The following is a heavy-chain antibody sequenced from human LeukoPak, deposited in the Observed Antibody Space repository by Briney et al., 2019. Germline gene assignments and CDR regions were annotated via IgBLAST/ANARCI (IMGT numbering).Heavy chain of an antibody. Sequence: ASVKVSCKASGYTFTGYYMHWVRRAPGQGLEWMGWINPNSGGTNYAQKFQGRVTMTRDTSISTAYMELSRLRSDDTAVYYCARYKDSSGWYGWFDPWGQGTLVTVSS. V-gene: IGHV1-2*02. J-gene: IGHJ5*02. CDR3: ARYKDSSGWYGWFDP. CDR2: INPNSGGT. CDR1: GYTFTGYY. D-gene: IGHD6-19*01.